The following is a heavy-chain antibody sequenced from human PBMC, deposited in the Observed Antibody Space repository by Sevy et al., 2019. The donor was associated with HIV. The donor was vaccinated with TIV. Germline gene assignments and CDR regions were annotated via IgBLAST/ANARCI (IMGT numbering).Heavy chain of an antibody. Sequence: GGSLRLSCAASGFTFDDYAMHWVRQAPGKGLEWVSGISWNSGSIGYADSVKGRFTISRDNAKNSLYLQMNSLRAEDMALYYRAKDSEPDMHSGRNAIGAFDIWGQGTMVTVSS. V-gene: IGHV3-9*03. CDR1: GFTFDDYA. CDR3: AKDSEPDMHSGRNAIGAFDI. J-gene: IGHJ3*02. D-gene: IGHD1-26*01. CDR2: ISWNSGSI.